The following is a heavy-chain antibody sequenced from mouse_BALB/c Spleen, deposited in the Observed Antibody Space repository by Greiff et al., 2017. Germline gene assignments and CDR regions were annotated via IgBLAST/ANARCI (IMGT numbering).Heavy chain of an antibody. CDR1: GDSITSGY. J-gene: IGHJ4*01. CDR3: ARRGENGSSFYYYAMDY. CDR2: ISYSGST. D-gene: IGHD1-1*01. Sequence: EVQLQESGPSLVKPSQTLSLTCSVTGDSITSGYWNWIRKFPGNKLEYMGYISYSGSTYYNPSLKSRISITRDTSKNQYYLQLNSVTTEDTATYYCARRGENGSSFYYYAMDYWGQGTSVTVSS. V-gene: IGHV3-8*02.